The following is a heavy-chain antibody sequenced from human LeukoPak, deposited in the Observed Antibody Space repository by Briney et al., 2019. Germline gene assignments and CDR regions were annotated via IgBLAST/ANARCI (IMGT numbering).Heavy chain of an antibody. J-gene: IGHJ1*01. V-gene: IGHV4-38-2*02. CDR2: IYHSGST. CDR3: ARDMERRTYYYDSSGL. Sequence: PSETLSLTCTVSGYSISSGYYWGWIRQPPGKGLEWIGSIYHSGSTYYNPSLKSRVTISVDTSKNQFSLKLSSVTAADTAVYYCARDMERRTYYYDSSGLWGQGTLVTVSS. D-gene: IGHD3-22*01. CDR1: GYSISSGYY.